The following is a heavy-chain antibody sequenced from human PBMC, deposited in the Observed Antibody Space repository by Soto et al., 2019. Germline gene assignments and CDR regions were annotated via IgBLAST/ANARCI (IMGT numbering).Heavy chain of an antibody. V-gene: IGHV2-5*02. Sequence: QITLKESGPTLVKPTQTLTLTCTFSGFSLSTGGVGVGWIRQPPGEALEYLALIYWDDDKRYSPSLKSRLTITKDTSKNHVVLTMTNMDPVDTATYYCAHRQGGYNWNDGDLDYWGQGPLVTVSS. CDR3: AHRQGGYNWNDGDLDY. D-gene: IGHD1-1*01. CDR1: GFSLSTGGVG. CDR2: IYWDDDK. J-gene: IGHJ4*02.